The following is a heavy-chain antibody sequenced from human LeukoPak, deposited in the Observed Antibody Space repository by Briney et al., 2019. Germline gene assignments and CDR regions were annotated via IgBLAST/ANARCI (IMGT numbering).Heavy chain of an antibody. D-gene: IGHD3-10*01. Sequence: SETLSLTCSVSGGSISTYYWSWIRQSAGKGLEWIGRIYSSGSTNYNPSLKSRVTMSVDTSRKQLSLKLSSVTAADSAVYYCARGSGRGVAMDFDYWGQGTLVTVSS. CDR2: IYSSGST. J-gene: IGHJ4*02. CDR1: GGSISTYY. CDR3: ARGSGRGVAMDFDY. V-gene: IGHV4-4*07.